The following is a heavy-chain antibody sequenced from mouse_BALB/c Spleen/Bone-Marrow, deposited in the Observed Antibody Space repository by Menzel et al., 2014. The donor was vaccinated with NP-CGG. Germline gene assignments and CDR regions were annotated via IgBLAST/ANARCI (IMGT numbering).Heavy chain of an antibody. J-gene: IGHJ1*01. CDR1: GYAITSGYN. V-gene: IGHV3-6*02. D-gene: IGHD2-2*01. CDR2: ISYDGSN. Sequence: ESGPGLVKPSQSLSLTCSVTGYAITSGYNWNWIRQFLGNKLEWMGYISYDGSNNYNPSLKNRISITRDTSKNQFFLKLNSVTSEDTATYFCARLDGYDWYFDVWGAGTTVTVSS. CDR3: ARLDGYDWYFDV.